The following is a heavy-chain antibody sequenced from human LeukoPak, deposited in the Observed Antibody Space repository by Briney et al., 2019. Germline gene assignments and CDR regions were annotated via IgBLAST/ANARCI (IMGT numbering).Heavy chain of an antibody. CDR1: GFTFSNYE. CDR2: ISRSGATI. CDR3: ARAGEMRYMDV. D-gene: IGHD5-24*01. V-gene: IGHV3-48*03. J-gene: IGHJ6*03. Sequence: GGSLRLSCAASGFTFSNYEMNWVRQAPGKGLEWVSFISRSGATIYYTDSVKGRFTISRDNAKNSLFLQMNSLRVDDTATYYCARAGEMRYMDVWGKGTAVAVS.